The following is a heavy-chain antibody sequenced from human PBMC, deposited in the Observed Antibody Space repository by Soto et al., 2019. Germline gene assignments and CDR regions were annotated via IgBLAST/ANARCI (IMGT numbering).Heavy chain of an antibody. CDR1: GFTFSSYA. J-gene: IGHJ5*02. V-gene: IGHV3-30-3*01. Sequence: QVQLVESGGGVVQPGRSLRLSCAASGFTFSSYAMHWVRQAPGKGLEWVAVISYDGSNKYYADSVKVRFTISRDNSKNTLYLQMNSLRAEDTAVYYCARDKGRSGSWFDPWGQGTLVTVSS. CDR2: ISYDGSNK. CDR3: ARDKGRSGSWFDP. D-gene: IGHD2-15*01.